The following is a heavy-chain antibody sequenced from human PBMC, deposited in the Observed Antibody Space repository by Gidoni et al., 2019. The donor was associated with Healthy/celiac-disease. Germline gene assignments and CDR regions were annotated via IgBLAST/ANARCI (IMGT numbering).Heavy chain of an antibody. J-gene: IGHJ4*02. CDR2: ISSSGSTI. Sequence: EVQLVESGGGLVQPGGSLRLSCAASGFPFSSYEMNWVRQAPGKGLEWVSYISSSGSTIYYADSVKGRFTISRDNAKNSLYLQMNSLRAEDTAVYYCARALKPYYDILTGYFDYWGQGTLVTVSS. CDR3: ARALKPYYDILTGYFDY. D-gene: IGHD3-9*01. CDR1: GFPFSSYE. V-gene: IGHV3-48*03.